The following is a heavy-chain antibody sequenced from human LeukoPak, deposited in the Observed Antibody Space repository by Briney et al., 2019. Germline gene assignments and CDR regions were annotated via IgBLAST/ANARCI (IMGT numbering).Heavy chain of an antibody. D-gene: IGHD6-6*01. V-gene: IGHV4-34*01. CDR2: INHSGST. J-gene: IGHJ6*03. CDR1: GGSFSGYY. Sequence: SETQSLTCAVYGGSFSGYYWSWIRQPPGKGLEWIGEINHSGSTNYNPSLKSRVTISVDTSKNQFSLKLSSVTAADKAVYYCARGIGIAARPNYMDVWGKGTPVTVSS. CDR3: ARGIGIAARPNYMDV.